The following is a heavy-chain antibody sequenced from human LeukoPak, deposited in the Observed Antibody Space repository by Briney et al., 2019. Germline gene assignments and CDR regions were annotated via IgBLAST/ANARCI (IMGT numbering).Heavy chain of an antibody. CDR2: IYSGAGRT. CDR3: ASIAVATYNWFDP. Sequence: GGSLRLSCAASGFTVSSNYMSWVRQAPGKGLEWVSVIYSGAGRTDYADSVKGRFTISRDNSKNTLYLQMNSLRAEDTAVYYCASIAVATYNWFDPWGQGTLVTVSS. V-gene: IGHV3-53*01. J-gene: IGHJ5*02. D-gene: IGHD6-19*01. CDR1: GFTVSSNY.